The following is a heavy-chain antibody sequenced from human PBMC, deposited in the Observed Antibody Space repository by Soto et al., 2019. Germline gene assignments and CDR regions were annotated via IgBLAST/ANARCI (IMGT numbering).Heavy chain of an antibody. CDR3: SRRAPEGFDP. J-gene: IGHJ5*02. CDR1: VGTIGTSAYY. CDR2: INHSGNT. V-gene: IGHV4-39*01. Sequence: VSVGTIGTSAYYWGWIRQAPGKGLEWIGSINHSGNTYLSPSLKDRVTMSVDTSKNSFSLKLRSATAADTGLYYCSRRAPEGFDPWGQGTLVPVSS.